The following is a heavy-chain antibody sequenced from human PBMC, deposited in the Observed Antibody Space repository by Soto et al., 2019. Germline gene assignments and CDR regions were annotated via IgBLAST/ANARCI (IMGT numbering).Heavy chain of an antibody. CDR2: IYPGDSDT. Sequence: GDSLKITCKRSGYSFTSYWIGWVRQMPGKGLEWMGIIYPGDSDTRYSPSFQGQVTISADKSISTAYLQWSSLKASDTAMYYCARLAYCGGDCYSFYYYYYGMDFWGQVNTVTFSS. V-gene: IGHV5-51*01. D-gene: IGHD2-21*02. CDR1: GYSFTSYW. CDR3: ARLAYCGGDCYSFYYYYYGMDF. J-gene: IGHJ6*02.